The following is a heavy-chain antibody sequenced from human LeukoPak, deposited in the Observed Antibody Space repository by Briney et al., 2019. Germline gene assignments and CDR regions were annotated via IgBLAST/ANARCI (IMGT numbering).Heavy chain of an antibody. D-gene: IGHD4-11*01. CDR3: ARGYSIFDY. J-gene: IGHJ4*02. Sequence: SSETLSLTCTVSGGSISSYYWSWIRQPPGKGLEWIGYISYSGNTNYNPSLKSRVTISVDTSKNQFSLKLSSVTAADTAVYYCARGYSIFDYWGQGTLVTVSS. V-gene: IGHV4-59*01. CDR2: ISYSGNT. CDR1: GGSISSYY.